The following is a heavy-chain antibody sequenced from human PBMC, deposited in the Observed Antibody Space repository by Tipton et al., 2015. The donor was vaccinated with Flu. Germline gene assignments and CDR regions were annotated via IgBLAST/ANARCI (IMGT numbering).Heavy chain of an antibody. CDR1: GYTFTSYG. Sequence: QLVQSGAEVKKPGASVKVSCKASGYTFTSYGISWVRQAPGQGLEWMGWISAYNGNTNYAQKLQGRVTMTTDTSTSTAYMELRSLRSDDTAVYYCAGDRFYGDPPLRVDYWGQGTLVTVSS. J-gene: IGHJ4*02. CDR2: ISAYNGNT. V-gene: IGHV1-18*01. D-gene: IGHD4-17*01. CDR3: AGDRFYGDPPLRVDY.